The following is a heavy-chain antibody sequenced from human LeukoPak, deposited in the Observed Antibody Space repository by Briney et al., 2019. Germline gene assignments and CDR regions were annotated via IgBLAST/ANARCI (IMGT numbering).Heavy chain of an antibody. CDR2: INHSGST. J-gene: IGHJ2*01. D-gene: IGHD3-16*01. CDR3: ARGGDRPYWYFDL. V-gene: IGHV4-34*01. CDR1: GGSFSGYY. Sequence: SETLSLTCAVYGGSFSGYYWSWIRQPPGKGLEWIGEINHSGSTNYNPSLKSRVTVSVDTSKNQFSLKLSSVTAADTAVYYCARGGDRPYWYFDLWGRGTLVTVSS.